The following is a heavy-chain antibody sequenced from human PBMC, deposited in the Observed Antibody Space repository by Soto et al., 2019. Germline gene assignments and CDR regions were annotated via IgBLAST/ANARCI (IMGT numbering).Heavy chain of an antibody. Sequence: ASVKVSCKASGYTFTSYGISWVRQAPGQGLEWMGWISAYNGNTNYAQKLQGRVTMTTDTSTSTAYMELRSLRSDDTAVYYCARVGRYGSGSYYNWFDPWGQGTLVTVSS. CDR1: GYTFTSYG. CDR3: ARVGRYGSGSYYNWFDP. V-gene: IGHV1-18*01. J-gene: IGHJ5*02. D-gene: IGHD3-10*01. CDR2: ISAYNGNT.